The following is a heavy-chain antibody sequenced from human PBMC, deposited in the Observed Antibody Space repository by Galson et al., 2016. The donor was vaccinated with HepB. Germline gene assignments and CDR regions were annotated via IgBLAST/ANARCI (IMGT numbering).Heavy chain of an antibody. D-gene: IGHD5-18*01. CDR2: ISYRGNT. CDR3: ARGFGYHAFDF. J-gene: IGHJ3*01. V-gene: IGHV4-59*11. CDR1: GDPISPHF. Sequence: ETLSLTCTVSGDPISPHFWSWIRQPPGKGLEWIGYISYRGNTNYSASLPSRVTISLDTSDKQFSLKLNSVTAADTAVYYCARGFGYHAFDFWGQGTTVTVSS.